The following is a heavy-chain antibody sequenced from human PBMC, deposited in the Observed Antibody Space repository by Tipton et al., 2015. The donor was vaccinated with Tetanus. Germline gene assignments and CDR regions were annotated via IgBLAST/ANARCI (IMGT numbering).Heavy chain of an antibody. CDR3: ARAPYNSPGKYYFDY. Sequence: TLSLTCGVSGVSIKNGGYSWSWIRQPPGKGLEWIGYTHHTGGTYYNPSFKSRVTVSVDRSNNQFSLEMTSVTAADTAVYFCARAPYNSPGKYYFDYWGQGILVTVSS. J-gene: IGHJ4*02. D-gene: IGHD5-24*01. V-gene: IGHV4-30-2*01. CDR2: THHTGGT. CDR1: GVSIKNGGYS.